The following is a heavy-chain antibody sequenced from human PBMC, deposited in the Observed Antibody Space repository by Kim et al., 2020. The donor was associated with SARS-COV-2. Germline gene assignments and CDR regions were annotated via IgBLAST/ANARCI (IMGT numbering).Heavy chain of an antibody. CDR2: FDPEDGET. D-gene: IGHD3-9*01. CDR1: GYTLTELS. Sequence: ASVKVSCKVSGYTLTELSMHWVRQAPGKGLEWMGGFDPEDGETIYAQKFQGRVTMTEDTSTDTAYMELSSLRSEDTAVYYCATVPTLRYFDWLLDFDYWGQGTLVTVSS. V-gene: IGHV1-24*01. J-gene: IGHJ4*02. CDR3: ATVPTLRYFDWLLDFDY.